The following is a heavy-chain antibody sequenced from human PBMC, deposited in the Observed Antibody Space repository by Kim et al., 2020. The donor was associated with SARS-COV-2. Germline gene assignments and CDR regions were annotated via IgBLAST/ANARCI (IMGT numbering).Heavy chain of an antibody. D-gene: IGHD2-15*01. Sequence: AQKFQGRVTMNGDTSTDTAYMELSSLRSEDTAVYYCATGSRALLPYYFDYWGQGTLVTVSS. V-gene: IGHV1-24*01. CDR3: ATGSRALLPYYFDY. J-gene: IGHJ4*02.